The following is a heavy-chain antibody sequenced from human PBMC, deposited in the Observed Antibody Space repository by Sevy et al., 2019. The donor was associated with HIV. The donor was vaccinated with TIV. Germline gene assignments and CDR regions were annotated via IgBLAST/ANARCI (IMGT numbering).Heavy chain of an antibody. CDR1: GGSISSYY. Sequence: SEILSLTCTVSGGSISSYYWSWIRQPPGKGLEWIGYIYYSGSTNYNPSLKSRVTISVDTSKNQFSLKLSSVTAAVTAVYYCARGSSSSSSLYYYYGMDVWGQGTTVTVSS. D-gene: IGHD6-6*01. J-gene: IGHJ6*02. V-gene: IGHV4-59*01. CDR2: IYYSGST. CDR3: ARGSSSSSSLYYYYGMDV.